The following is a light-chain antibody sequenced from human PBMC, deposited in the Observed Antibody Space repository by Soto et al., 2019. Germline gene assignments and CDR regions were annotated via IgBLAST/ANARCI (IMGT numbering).Light chain of an antibody. Sequence: DIQMTQSPSTLSASVGDRVTITCRASQSISSWLAWYQQKPGKAPKLLIYDASSLESGVPSRFSGSGSGTEFTLTISSLQPDDFATYYCQQYNSYVSTFGQGTKLEIK. CDR1: QSISSW. CDR3: QQYNSYVST. CDR2: DAS. V-gene: IGKV1-5*01. J-gene: IGKJ2*01.